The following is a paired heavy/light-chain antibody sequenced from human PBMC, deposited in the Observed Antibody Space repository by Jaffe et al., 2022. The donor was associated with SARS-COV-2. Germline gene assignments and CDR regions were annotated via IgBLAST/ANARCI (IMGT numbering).Light chain of an antibody. CDR2: QVS. J-gene: IGKJ2*01. Sequence: DVVMTQSPLSLPVTLGQPASISCRSSHSVVHGDGNTYLNWFQLRPGQSPRRLIYQVSNRDSGVPDRFSGSGSGTDFTLRITRVEAEDVGVYYCMQATQWPYAFGQGTKLEIK. CDR3: MQATQWPYA. V-gene: IGKV2-30*02. CDR1: HSVVHGDGNTY.
Heavy chain of an antibody. V-gene: IGHV3-9*01. J-gene: IGHJ4*02. CDR1: GSSRIDHA. Sequence: EVQLVQSGGGLVQPGRSLRLSCVGSGSSRIDHAMHWVRHVPGKGLEWVAGIYWDNDGTGYAESVKGRFTVSRDKAKNSLYLQMNSLRPEDSALYYCGKDLTAGGLDCWGQGTLVTVSS. CDR3: GKDLTAGGLDC. D-gene: IGHD6-13*01. CDR2: IYWDNDGT.